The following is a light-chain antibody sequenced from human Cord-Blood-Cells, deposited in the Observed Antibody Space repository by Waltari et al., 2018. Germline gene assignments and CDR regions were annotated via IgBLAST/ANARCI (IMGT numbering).Light chain of an antibody. CDR3: SSYTSSSTWV. CDR1: KLGDKY. V-gene: IGLV3-1*01. CDR2: QDS. Sequence: SYELTQPPSVSVSPGQTASITCSGDKLGDKYACWYQQKPGQSPVLVIYQDSKRPSGVSNRLSGSKAGQPASLAISGLQAGDGADYYRSSYTSSSTWVFGGGTQLTVL. J-gene: IGLJ3*02.